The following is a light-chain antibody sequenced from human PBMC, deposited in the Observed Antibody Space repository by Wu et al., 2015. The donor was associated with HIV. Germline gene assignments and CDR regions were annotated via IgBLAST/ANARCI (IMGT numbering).Light chain of an antibody. CDR3: LQYNDWPPLT. V-gene: IGKV3-15*01. CDR1: QSISSN. J-gene: IGKJ4*01. Sequence: EIVMTQSPATLSVSPGQRATLSCRASQSISSNLAWYQQKLGQAPRLLIYDASTRATGIPARFSGSGSGTEFTLTISSLQSEDFAIYYCLQYNDWPPLTFGGGTKVEIK. CDR2: DAS.